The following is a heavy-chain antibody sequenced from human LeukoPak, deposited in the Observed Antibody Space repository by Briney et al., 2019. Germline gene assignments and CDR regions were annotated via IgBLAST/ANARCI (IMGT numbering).Heavy chain of an antibody. J-gene: IGHJ4*02. D-gene: IGHD3-22*01. CDR1: GDSVSSNSAA. Sequence: SQTLSLTCAISGDSVSSNSAAWNWIRQSPSRGLEWLGRTYYRSKWYNDYAVSVKSRMTINPDTSKNQFSLQLNSVTPEDTAVYYCARGAYYDSSGYYRAFDYWGQGTLVTVSS. CDR2: TYYRSKWYN. V-gene: IGHV6-1*01. CDR3: ARGAYYDSSGYYRAFDY.